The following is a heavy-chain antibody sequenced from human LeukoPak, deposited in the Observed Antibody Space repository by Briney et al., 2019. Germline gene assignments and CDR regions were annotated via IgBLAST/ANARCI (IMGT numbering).Heavy chain of an antibody. D-gene: IGHD3-3*01. CDR1: GFTFSSYW. CDR3: ARDAYYDFWSGYYKGYFDY. Sequence: GGSLRLSCAASGFTFSSYWMHWVRQAPGKGLVWVSRINSDGSSTSYADSVKGRFTISRDNAKNTLYLQMNSLRAEDTAVYYCARDAYYDFWSGYYKGYFDYWGQGTLVTVSS. CDR2: INSDGSST. V-gene: IGHV3-74*01. J-gene: IGHJ4*02.